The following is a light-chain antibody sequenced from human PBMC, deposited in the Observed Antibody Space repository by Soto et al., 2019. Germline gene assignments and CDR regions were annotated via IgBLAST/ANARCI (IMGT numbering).Light chain of an antibody. V-gene: IGKV3-20*01. Sequence: EIVLTQSPGTLSLSPGERASLSCRASQSVIGTYLAWFQQRPGQPPRLLIYGASSRAYGIPDRFSGSGPETGFTRTISGLQPEDSAVYYCQAYGDSPPWTFGRGTKVEIK. CDR3: QAYGDSPPWT. CDR2: GAS. J-gene: IGKJ1*01. CDR1: QSVIGTY.